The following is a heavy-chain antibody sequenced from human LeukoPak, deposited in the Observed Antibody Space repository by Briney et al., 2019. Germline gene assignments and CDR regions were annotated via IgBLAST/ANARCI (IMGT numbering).Heavy chain of an antibody. CDR2: INPNSGGA. Sequence: ASVKVSCKASGGTFSSYAISWVRQAPGQGLQWMGRINPNSGGADYAQNFQGRVTMTRDTSTSAIYMQLIWLRSDDTAVYYCARAAYGNNPTHFDYWGQGTLVTVSS. CDR3: ARAAYGNNPTHFDY. D-gene: IGHD4-11*01. V-gene: IGHV1-2*06. CDR1: GGTFSSYA. J-gene: IGHJ4*02.